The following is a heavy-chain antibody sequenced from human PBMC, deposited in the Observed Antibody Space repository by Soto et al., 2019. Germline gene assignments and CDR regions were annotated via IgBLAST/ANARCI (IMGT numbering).Heavy chain of an antibody. CDR1: GDSISTNHW. D-gene: IGHD3-16*01. Sequence: QVQLQESGPGLVKPSGTLSLTCAVSGDSISTNHWWTWVRQPPGKGLAWIGEVYHSGSTNYSPSPRSPFVISVDMSNTLFPLPLTAVTATATAVYYCASSGGGEDYWGQGTLVTVSS. CDR2: VYHSGST. V-gene: IGHV4-4*02. J-gene: IGHJ4*02. CDR3: ASSGGGEDY.